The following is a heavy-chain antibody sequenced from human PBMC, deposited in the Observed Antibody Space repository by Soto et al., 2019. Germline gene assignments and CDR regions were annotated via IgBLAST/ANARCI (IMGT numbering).Heavy chain of an antibody. V-gene: IGHV3-53*01. CDR2: IYSGGST. CDR1: GFTVSSNY. D-gene: IGHD2-8*01. CDR3: ARDRGIVLHHGMDV. Sequence: HPGWSLRLSCAASGFTVSSNYMSWVRQAPGKGLEWVSVIYSGGSTYYADSVKGRFTISRDNSKNTLYLQMNSLRAEDTAVYYCARDRGIVLHHGMDVWGHGTTVTVSS. J-gene: IGHJ6*02.